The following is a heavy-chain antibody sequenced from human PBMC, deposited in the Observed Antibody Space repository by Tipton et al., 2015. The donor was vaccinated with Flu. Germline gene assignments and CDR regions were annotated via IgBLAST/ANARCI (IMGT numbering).Heavy chain of an antibody. CDR2: INYRGRT. Sequence: TLSLTCTVSGGSIGTYYWSWIRQSPGKGLEWIGYINYRGRTNYNPSRKSRVTISIDTSKDQFSLKLSSVTAADTAVYYWARGYAAVSPWGQGTLVTVSS. D-gene: IGHD1-1*01. V-gene: IGHV4-59*08. J-gene: IGHJ5*02. CDR1: GGSIGTYY. CDR3: ARGYAAVSP.